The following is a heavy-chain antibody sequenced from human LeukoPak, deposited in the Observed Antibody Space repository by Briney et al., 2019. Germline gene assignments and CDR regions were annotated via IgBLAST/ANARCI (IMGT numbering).Heavy chain of an antibody. CDR3: ARGMHASKYYFDY. CDR1: GGSFSGYY. Sequence: PSETLSLTCAVYGGSFSGYYWSWIRQPAGKGLEWIGRIYTSGSTNYNPSLKSRVTMSVDTSKNQFSLKLSSVTAADTAVYYCARGMHASKYYFDYWGQGTLVTVSS. J-gene: IGHJ4*02. D-gene: IGHD2-8*01. V-gene: IGHV4-59*10. CDR2: IYTSGST.